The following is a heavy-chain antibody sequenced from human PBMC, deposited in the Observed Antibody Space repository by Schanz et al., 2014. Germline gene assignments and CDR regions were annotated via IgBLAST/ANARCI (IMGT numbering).Heavy chain of an antibody. Sequence: QVQLVESGGGVVQPGRSLRLSCAASGFTFSSFGMHWVRQAPGKGLEWVAVIWYDGSTPYYADSVKGRFTISRDNSRKTLYLQMNSLRAEDTAVYYCAKDRYCSSSSCSDYFDYWGRGTLVTVSS. CDR1: GFTFSSFG. CDR3: AKDRYCSSSSCSDYFDY. J-gene: IGHJ4*02. V-gene: IGHV3-33*06. D-gene: IGHD2-2*01. CDR2: IWYDGSTP.